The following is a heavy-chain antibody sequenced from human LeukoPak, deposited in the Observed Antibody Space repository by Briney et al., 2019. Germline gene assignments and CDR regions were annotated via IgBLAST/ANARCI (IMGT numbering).Heavy chain of an antibody. CDR2: IYTSGST. CDR3: ARYYYGMDV. V-gene: IGHV4-61*02. CDR1: GGSISSGSHY. Sequence: PSETLSLTCTVSGGSISSGSHYWSWIRQPAGKGLEWIGRIYTSGSTNYNPSLKSRVTISVDTSKNQFSLKLSSVTAADTAVYYCARYYYGMDVWGQGTTVTVSS. J-gene: IGHJ6*02.